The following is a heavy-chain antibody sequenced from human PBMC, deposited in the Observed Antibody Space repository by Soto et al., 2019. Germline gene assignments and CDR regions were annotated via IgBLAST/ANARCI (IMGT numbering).Heavy chain of an antibody. Sequence: TSETLSLTCTVSGGSISSSSYYWGWIRQPPGKGLEWIGSIYYSGSTYYNPSPKSRVTISVDTSKNQFSLKLSSVTAADTAVYYCAKYCSSDVCFDYWGQGTLVTVSS. CDR3: AKYCSSDVCFDY. CDR2: IYYSGST. D-gene: IGHD2-8*01. V-gene: IGHV4-39*01. CDR1: GGSISSSSYY. J-gene: IGHJ4*02.